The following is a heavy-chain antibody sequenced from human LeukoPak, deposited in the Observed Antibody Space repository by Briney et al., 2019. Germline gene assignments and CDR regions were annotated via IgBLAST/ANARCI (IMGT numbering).Heavy chain of an antibody. D-gene: IGHD3-22*01. CDR1: GFTFSSYW. Sequence: GGSLRLSCAASGFTFSSYWMSWVRQASGKGLEWVANIKQDGSEKYYVDSVKGRFTISRDNAKNSLYLQMNSLRAEDTAVYYCARANYYDGSGYYSYVPHDYWGQGNLVTVSS. J-gene: IGHJ4*02. CDR3: ARANYYDGSGYYSYVPHDY. CDR2: IKQDGSEK. V-gene: IGHV3-7*01.